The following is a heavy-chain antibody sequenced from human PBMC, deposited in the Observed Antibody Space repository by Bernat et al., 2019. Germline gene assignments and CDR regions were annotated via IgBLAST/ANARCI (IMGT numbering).Heavy chain of an antibody. J-gene: IGHJ4*02. CDR3: ARGTVPDCSGGSCHSLDY. D-gene: IGHD2-15*01. CDR2: ISSSSSTI. Sequence: EVQLVEAGGGLVQPGGSLRLSCAASGFTFRTYSMNWVRQAPGTGLEWVSYISSSSSTIYYADSVKGRFTISRDNAKNSLYLQMNSLRDEDTAVNYWARGTVPDCSGGSCHSLDYWGQGTLVTGSS. CDR1: GFTFRTYS. V-gene: IGHV3-48*02.